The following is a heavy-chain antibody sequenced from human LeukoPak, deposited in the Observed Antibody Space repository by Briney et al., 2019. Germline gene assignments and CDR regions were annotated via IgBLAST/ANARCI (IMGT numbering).Heavy chain of an antibody. Sequence: GASVKVSCKASGGTFSSYAISWVRQAPGQGLEWMGGIIPIFGTANYAQKFQGRVTITTDESTSTAYMELSSLRSEDTAVYYCARGFAAGTRDGYWGQGTLVTVSS. CDR1: GGTFSSYA. V-gene: IGHV1-69*05. D-gene: IGHD6-13*01. CDR3: ARGFAAGTRDGY. J-gene: IGHJ4*02. CDR2: IIPIFGTA.